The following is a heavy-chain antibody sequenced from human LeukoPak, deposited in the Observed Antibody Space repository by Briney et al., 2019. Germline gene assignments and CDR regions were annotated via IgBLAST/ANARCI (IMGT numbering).Heavy chain of an antibody. J-gene: IGHJ4*02. Sequence: SETLSLTCAVYGGSFSGYYWSWIRQPPGKGLEWIGEINHSGSTNYNPSRKSRVTISVDTSKNQFSLRLSSVTAADTAVYYCARPSNTGYSSRLYYFDYWGQGTLVTVSS. CDR2: INHSGST. CDR1: GGSFSGYY. D-gene: IGHD6-13*01. CDR3: ARPSNTGYSSRLYYFDY. V-gene: IGHV4-34*01.